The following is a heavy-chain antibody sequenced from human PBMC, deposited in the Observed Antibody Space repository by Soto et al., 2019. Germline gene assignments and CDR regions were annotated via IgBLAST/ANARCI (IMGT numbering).Heavy chain of an antibody. J-gene: IGHJ6*02. CDR1: GGFFSGYY. Sequence: LGNLSPTCAVYGGFFSGYYWGWVRQPPGEGVEWIGEINHSGSTNYNPSLKSRVTISVDTSKNQFSLKLSSVTAADTAVYYCARGASYDYVWGRQKRGKYGMDVWGQGTTVTVSS. CDR2: INHSGST. D-gene: IGHD3-16*01. V-gene: IGHV4-34*01. CDR3: ARGASYDYVWGRQKRGKYGMDV.